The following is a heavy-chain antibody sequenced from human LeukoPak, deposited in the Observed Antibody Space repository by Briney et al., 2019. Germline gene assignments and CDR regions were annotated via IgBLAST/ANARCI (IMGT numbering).Heavy chain of an antibody. V-gene: IGHV3-74*01. CDR1: GFTFSTSW. CDR2: INTDGSST. CDR3: ARGGLEQWLAFDY. Sequence: GGSLRLSCAASGFTFSTSWMHWVRQAPGKGLVWVSRINTDGSSTSHADSVKGRFTIPRDNAKNTLYLQMNSLRAEDTAVYYCARGGLEQWLAFDYWGQGTLVTVSS. J-gene: IGHJ4*02. D-gene: IGHD6-19*01.